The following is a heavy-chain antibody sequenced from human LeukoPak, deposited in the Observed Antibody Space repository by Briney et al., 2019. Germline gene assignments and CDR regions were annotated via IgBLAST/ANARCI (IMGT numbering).Heavy chain of an antibody. CDR3: AKVLLWFGELNDAFDI. J-gene: IGHJ3*02. Sequence: GGSLRLSCAASGFTFSSYGMHWVRQAPGKGLEWVAVISYDGSNKYYADSVKGRFTISRDNSKNTLYLQMNSLRAEDTAVYYCAKVLLWFGELNDAFDIWGQGTMVTVSS. CDR1: GFTFSSYG. D-gene: IGHD3-10*01. V-gene: IGHV3-30*18. CDR2: ISYDGSNK.